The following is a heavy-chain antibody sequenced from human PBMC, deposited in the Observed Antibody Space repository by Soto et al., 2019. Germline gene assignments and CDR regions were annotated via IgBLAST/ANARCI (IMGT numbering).Heavy chain of an antibody. D-gene: IGHD1-26*01. J-gene: IGHJ5*02. CDR2: IYYSGST. CDR1: GGSISSSSYY. Sequence: SETLSLTCTVSGGSISSSSYYWGWIRQPPGKGLEWIGSIYYSGSTYYNPSLKSRVTISVDTSKNQFSLKLSSVTAADTAVYYCARHGPLPIVGATRVGWFDPWGQGTLVTVSS. CDR3: ARHGPLPIVGATRVGWFDP. V-gene: IGHV4-39*01.